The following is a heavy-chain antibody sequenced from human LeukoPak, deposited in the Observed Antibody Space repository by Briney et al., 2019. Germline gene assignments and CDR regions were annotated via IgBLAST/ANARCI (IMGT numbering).Heavy chain of an antibody. J-gene: IGHJ4*02. D-gene: IGHD3-9*01. CDR2: ISGSGGST. CDR1: GFTFSSYA. Sequence: GGSLRLSCAASGFTFSSYAMTWVRQAPGKGLEWVSAISGSGGSTYYADSVKGRFTISRDNSKNTLYLKMNSLGVEDTAVYYCAKGTFDWSFPLYFDSWGQGILVTVSS. CDR3: AKGTFDWSFPLYFDS. V-gene: IGHV3-23*01.